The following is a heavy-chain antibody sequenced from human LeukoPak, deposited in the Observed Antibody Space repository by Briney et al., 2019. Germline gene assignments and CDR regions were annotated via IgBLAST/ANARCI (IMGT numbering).Heavy chain of an antibody. CDR1: GASISNYF. V-gene: IGHV4-59*01. D-gene: IGHD6-13*01. Sequence: PSETLSLTCTVSGASISNYFWTWIRQPPGKGLQHIGYIYHSGSTDYNPSLKSRVTFSVDTSKNQFSLTLNSVTAADTAVYYCAAAAGRLWYFHLWGRGTLVTVSS. J-gene: IGHJ2*01. CDR2: IYHSGST. CDR3: AAAAGRLWYFHL.